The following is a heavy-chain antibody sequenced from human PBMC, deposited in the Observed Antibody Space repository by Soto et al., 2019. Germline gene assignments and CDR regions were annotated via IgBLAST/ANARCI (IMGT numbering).Heavy chain of an antibody. V-gene: IGHV1-3*01. CDR2: INAGNGNT. D-gene: IGHD2-15*01. CDR1: GYTFTSYA. CDR3: AGGVRVAATPTFYYYYGMDV. J-gene: IGHJ6*02. Sequence: QVQLVQSGAEVKKPGASVKVSCKASGYTFTSYAMHWVRQAPGQRLEWMGWINAGNGNTKYSQKFQGRVNITRDTSESTAYMELSSLRSEDTAVDYCAGGVRVAATPTFYYYYGMDVWGQGTTVTVSS.